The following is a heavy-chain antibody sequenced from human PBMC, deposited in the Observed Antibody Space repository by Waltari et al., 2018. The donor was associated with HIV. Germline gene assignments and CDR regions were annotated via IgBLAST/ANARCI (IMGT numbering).Heavy chain of an antibody. J-gene: IGHJ4*02. Sequence: QVQLVQSGAEVKPPGASVKVSCKASGYTFTNHGISWVRQAPGQGLEWLGWISAYNGDTTSAKKFLGRVTMTTDTSTTTAYMELTSLKSDDAAVYYCARGGQYYDFWGQGTLVTVSS. D-gene: IGHD3-10*01. CDR3: ARGGQYYDF. CDR2: ISAYNGDT. V-gene: IGHV1-18*01. CDR1: GYTFTNHG.